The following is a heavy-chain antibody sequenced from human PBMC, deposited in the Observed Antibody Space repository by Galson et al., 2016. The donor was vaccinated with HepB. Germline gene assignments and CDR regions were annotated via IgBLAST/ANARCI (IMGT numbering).Heavy chain of an antibody. CDR1: GFIFGDYN. J-gene: IGHJ3*01. D-gene: IGHD1-26*01. CDR2: IRSKAYGGTA. CDR3: TRGGAGTNAFDF. Sequence: SLRLSCAASGFIFGDYNMYWIRQAPGKGLEWLGFIRSKAYGGTADYAASVRGRFTFSRDDSKTIAYLQMNSLKYEDTAVYFCTRGGAGTNAFDFWGQGTLVTVSS. V-gene: IGHV3-49*03.